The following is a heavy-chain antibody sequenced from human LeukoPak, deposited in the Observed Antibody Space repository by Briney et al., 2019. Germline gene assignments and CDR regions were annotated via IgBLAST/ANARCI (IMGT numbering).Heavy chain of an antibody. CDR2: IYYSGST. V-gene: IGHV4-31*03. D-gene: IGHD1-7*01. CDR1: GGSISSGGYY. J-gene: IGHJ3*02. Sequence: SQTLSLTCTVSGGSISSGGYYWSWIRQHPGKGLEGIGYIYYSGSTYYNPSLKRRVTISVDTSKNQFSLKLSSVTAADTAVYYCARDTITGTTSPDDAFDIWGQGTMVTVSS. CDR3: ARDTITGTTSPDDAFDI.